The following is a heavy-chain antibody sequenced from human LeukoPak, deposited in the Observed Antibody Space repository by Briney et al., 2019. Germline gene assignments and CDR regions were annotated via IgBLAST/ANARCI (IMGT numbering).Heavy chain of an antibody. V-gene: IGHV7-4-1*02. CDR3: ATPGRIAAADPFDY. CDR1: GYTFTSYA. Sequence: ASVKVSCKASGYTFTSYAMNWVRQAPGQGLEWMGWINTNTGNPTYAQGFTGRFVFSLDTSVSTAYLQISSLKAEDTAVYYCATPGRIAAADPFDYWGQGTLVTVSS. CDR2: INTNTGNP. J-gene: IGHJ4*02. D-gene: IGHD6-13*01.